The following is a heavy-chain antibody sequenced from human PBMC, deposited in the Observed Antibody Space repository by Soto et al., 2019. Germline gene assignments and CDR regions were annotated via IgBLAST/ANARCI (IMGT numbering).Heavy chain of an antibody. D-gene: IGHD3-3*01. J-gene: IGHJ6*02. CDR2: ISLYSDGT. CDR3: ARKYYDFWSGQTNGMDV. CDR1: GYTFSNYG. V-gene: IGHV1-18*01. Sequence: ASVKVSCKTSGYTFSNYGITWVRQAPGQPLEWLGWISLYSDGTNYAQKFQGRVTMTRNTSTSTAYMELSSLRSEDTAVYYCARKYYDFWSGQTNGMDVWGQGTTVTVSS.